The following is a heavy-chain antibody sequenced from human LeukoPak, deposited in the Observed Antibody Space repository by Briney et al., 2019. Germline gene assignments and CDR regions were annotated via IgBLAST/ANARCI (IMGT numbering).Heavy chain of an antibody. CDR3: ARTSYYGSGSYDF. Sequence: PSESLSLTCTVSGGSIYSRCYYWGWLRQSPGKGLEWFGSIYYGRSTYYNPSVKGRVTISVDASKNQFSLKLNTVTAADTAVYYCARTSYYGSGSYDFWGQGTLVTVSA. CDR1: GGSIYSRCYY. J-gene: IGHJ4*02. D-gene: IGHD3-10*01. CDR2: IYYGRST. V-gene: IGHV4-39*01.